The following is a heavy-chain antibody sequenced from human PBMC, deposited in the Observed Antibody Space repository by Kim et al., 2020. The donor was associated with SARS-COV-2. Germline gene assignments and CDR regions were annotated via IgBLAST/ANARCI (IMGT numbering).Heavy chain of an antibody. J-gene: IGHJ4*02. Sequence: GGSLRLSCTDSGFSFSTFAMSWVRQAPGKGLEWVSSITSSGDSKSYTDSVKGRFTISRDNSKNTLYLQMDSLRAEDTAVYYCAKTSGYYSDWGQGTLVTV. D-gene: IGHD3-22*01. CDR3: AKTSGYYSD. CDR2: ITSSGDSK. CDR1: GFSFSTFA. V-gene: IGHV3-23*01.